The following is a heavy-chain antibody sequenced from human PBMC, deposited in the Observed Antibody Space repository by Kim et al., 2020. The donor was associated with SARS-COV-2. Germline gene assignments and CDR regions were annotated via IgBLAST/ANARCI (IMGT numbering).Heavy chain of an antibody. V-gene: IGHV3-49*02. J-gene: IGHJ3*02. CDR3: TRKIGSSSSRAFDI. D-gene: IGHD6-6*01. Sequence: YDAAEKGRFTNLRDDSKSNAYLQMNSLKTEDTAVYYCTRKIGSSSSRAFDIWGQGTVVTVSS.